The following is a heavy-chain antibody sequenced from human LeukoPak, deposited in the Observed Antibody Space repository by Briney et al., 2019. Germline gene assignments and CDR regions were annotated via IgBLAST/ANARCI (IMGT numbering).Heavy chain of an antibody. CDR2: VSGSGSGT. Sequence: GGSLRLSCAASGFTFSSYAMTWVRQAPGKGLEWVSAVSGSGSGTYYADSVKGRFTISRDNSKNTLYLQMNSLRVGDTAVYYCAKQYDLDYWGQGTLVTVSS. CDR1: GFTFSSYA. D-gene: IGHD3-3*01. CDR3: AKQYDLDY. V-gene: IGHV3-23*01. J-gene: IGHJ4*02.